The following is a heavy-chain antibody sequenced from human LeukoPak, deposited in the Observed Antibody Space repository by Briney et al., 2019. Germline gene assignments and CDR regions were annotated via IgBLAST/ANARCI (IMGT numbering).Heavy chain of an antibody. CDR2: ISGSGGST. Sequence: GGSLRLSCAASGFTFSSYEMNWVRQAPGKGLEWVSAISGSGGSTYYADSVKGRFTISRDNSKNTLYLQMNSLRAEDTAVYYCARAEKGSSGWYTAEYWGQGTLVTVSS. D-gene: IGHD6-19*01. CDR1: GFTFSSYE. V-gene: IGHV3-23*01. CDR3: ARAEKGSSGWYTAEY. J-gene: IGHJ4*02.